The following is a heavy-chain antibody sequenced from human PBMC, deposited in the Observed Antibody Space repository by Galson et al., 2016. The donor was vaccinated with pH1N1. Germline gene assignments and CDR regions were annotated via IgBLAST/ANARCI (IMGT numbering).Heavy chain of an antibody. J-gene: IGHJ6*03. V-gene: IGHV1-69*04. CDR1: GGTFTLYG. CDR3: RGDPSTAFDNHYYMDV. Sequence: SVKVSCKASGGTFTLYGITWVRQAPGQGLEWMGRIIPIVGLTKYAEKFQGRVTITADVSTSTAYMELSSLRSEDTAVYYCRGDPSTAFDNHYYMDVGGKGTTVTFSS. CDR2: IIPIVGLT. D-gene: IGHD1-1*01.